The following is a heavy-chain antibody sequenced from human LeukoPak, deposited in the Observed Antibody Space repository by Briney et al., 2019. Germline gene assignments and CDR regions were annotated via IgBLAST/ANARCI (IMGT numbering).Heavy chain of an antibody. CDR3: ARGRISFDY. CDR2: ISTSGTTI. V-gene: IGHV3-48*03. CDR1: GFTFSTYE. D-gene: IGHD2-15*01. Sequence: GGSLRLSCAASGFTFSTYEMHWVRQAPGKGLEWISYISTSGTTIYYADSVKGRFTISRDNAKNSLYLQMNSLRDEDTAVYYCARGRISFDYWGQRTLVTVSS. J-gene: IGHJ4*02.